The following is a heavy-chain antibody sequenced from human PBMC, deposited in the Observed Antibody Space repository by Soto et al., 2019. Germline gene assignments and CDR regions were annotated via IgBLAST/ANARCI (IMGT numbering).Heavy chain of an antibody. Sequence: ASVKVSCKVSGYTLTELSIHWVRQAPGKGLEWMGGFDPDDGRTSYAQKFQGRVTMTRDTSTNTAYMELSSLRSEDTAVYYCARDFSMDDFWSGYYFLVGYYYYGMDVWGQGTTVTVSS. CDR1: GYTLTELS. CDR3: ARDFSMDDFWSGYYFLVGYYYYGMDV. J-gene: IGHJ6*02. D-gene: IGHD3-3*01. CDR2: FDPDDGRT. V-gene: IGHV1-24*01.